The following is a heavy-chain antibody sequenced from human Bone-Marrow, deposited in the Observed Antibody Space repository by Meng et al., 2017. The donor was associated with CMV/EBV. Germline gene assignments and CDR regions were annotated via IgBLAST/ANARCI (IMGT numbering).Heavy chain of an antibody. V-gene: IGHV1-46*01. CDR1: GYTFTSYY. D-gene: IGHD3-10*01. Sequence: ASVKVSCKASGYTFTSYYMHWVRQAPGQGLEWMGIMNPSGVSTSYAQKFQGRVTMTRDTSTSIVYMELSSLRSEDTAVYYGARGGLWFGELLGVGNWFDPWGQGTLVTVSS. CDR3: ARGGLWFGELLGVGNWFDP. CDR2: MNPSGVST. J-gene: IGHJ5*02.